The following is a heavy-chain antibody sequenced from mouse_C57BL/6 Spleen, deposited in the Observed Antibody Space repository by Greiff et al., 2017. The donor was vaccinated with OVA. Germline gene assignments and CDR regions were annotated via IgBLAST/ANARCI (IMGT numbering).Heavy chain of an antibody. D-gene: IGHD1-1*01. Sequence: QVQLQQSGAELMKPGASVKLSCKATGYTFTGYWIEWVKQRPGHGLEWIGEILPGSGSTNYTAKFKGKATITADTSSNTAYMHLSSLTTEDSGIYYCAIPRITTVVATGAMDYWGQGTSVTGSS. CDR3: AIPRITTVVATGAMDY. J-gene: IGHJ4*01. CDR2: ILPGSGST. CDR1: GYTFTGYW. V-gene: IGHV1-9*01.